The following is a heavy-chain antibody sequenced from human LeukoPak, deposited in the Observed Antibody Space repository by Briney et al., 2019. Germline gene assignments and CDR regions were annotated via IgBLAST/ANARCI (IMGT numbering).Heavy chain of an antibody. CDR1: GFTFSSYS. CDR2: ISSNSSYI. CDR3: ARDSPRGYCSGGSCYAWFDP. J-gene: IGHJ5*02. D-gene: IGHD2-15*01. Sequence: GGSLRLSCAASGFTFSSYSMNWVRQAPGKGLEWVSSISSNSSYIYYANSVKGRFTISRDNAKNSLYLQMNSLRAEDTAVYYCARDSPRGYCSGGSCYAWFDPWGQGTLVAVSS. V-gene: IGHV3-21*01.